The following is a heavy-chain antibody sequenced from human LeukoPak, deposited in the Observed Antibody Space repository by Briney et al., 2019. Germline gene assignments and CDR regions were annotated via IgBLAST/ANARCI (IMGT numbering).Heavy chain of an antibody. CDR2: ISYDGSNK. D-gene: IGHD4-23*01. J-gene: IGHJ4*02. Sequence: GGSLRLSCAASGFTFSSYAMHWVRQAPGKGLEWVAVISYDGSNKYYADSAKGRFTISRDNSKNTLYLQMNSLRAEDTAVYYCATMTTVVTGDYWGQGTLVTVSS. V-gene: IGHV3-30-3*01. CDR1: GFTFSSYA. CDR3: ATMTTVVTGDY.